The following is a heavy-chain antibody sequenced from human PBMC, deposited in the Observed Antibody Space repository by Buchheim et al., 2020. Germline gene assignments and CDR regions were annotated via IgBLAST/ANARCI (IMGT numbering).Heavy chain of an antibody. D-gene: IGHD1-26*01. CDR1: GFTFSSYG. Sequence: QVQLVESGGGVVQPGRSLRLSCAASGFTFSSYGMHWVRQAPGKGLEWVAVIWYDGSNKYYADSVKGRFTISRDNSTNTLYLQMNSLRAEDTAVYYCAREEERGYYYYYGMDVWGQGTT. V-gene: IGHV3-33*01. CDR3: AREEERGYYYYYGMDV. J-gene: IGHJ6*02. CDR2: IWYDGSNK.